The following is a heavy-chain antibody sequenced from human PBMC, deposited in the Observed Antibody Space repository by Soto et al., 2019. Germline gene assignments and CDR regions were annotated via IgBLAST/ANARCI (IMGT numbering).Heavy chain of an antibody. CDR1: GFIFSDYS. CDR2: IDGGSSAI. J-gene: IGHJ4*02. V-gene: IGHV3-48*02. CDR3: PREGS. Sequence: PGGSLRLSCAASGFIFSDYSMNWVRQFPGKGLEWIAYIDGGSSAIHYTDSVKGRFTISRDNARNSLFLQMNGLRDEDTAVYYCPREGSWGRGTQVTVSS.